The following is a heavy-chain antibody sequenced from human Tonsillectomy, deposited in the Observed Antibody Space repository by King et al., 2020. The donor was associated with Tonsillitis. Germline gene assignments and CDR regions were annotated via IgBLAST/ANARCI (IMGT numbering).Heavy chain of an antibody. CDR2: ISSSGNTI. V-gene: IGHV3-48*03. CDR3: ARGASGISFDY. D-gene: IGHD6-25*01. CDR1: GFTFRSYE. Sequence: VQLVESGGGLVQPGGSLRLSCAASGFTFRSYEMNWVRQAPGKGLEWVSYISSSGNTIDYEDSVRGRFSISSDNAKNSLSLQMNSLRVEDTAVYYCARGASGISFDYWGQGTLVTVSS. J-gene: IGHJ4*02.